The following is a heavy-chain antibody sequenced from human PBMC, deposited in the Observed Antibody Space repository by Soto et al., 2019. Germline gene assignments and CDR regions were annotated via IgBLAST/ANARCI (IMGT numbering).Heavy chain of an antibody. V-gene: IGHV3-43*01. CDR2: ISWDGGST. D-gene: IGHD3-22*01. J-gene: IGHJ6*02. CDR1: GFTFDDYT. Sequence: PGGSLRLSCAASGFTFDDYTMHWVRQAPGKGLEWVSLISWDGGSTYYADSVKGRFTISRDNSKNSLYLRMNSLRTEDTALYYCAKGHPDSRDLMDVWGQGTTVTVSS. CDR3: AKGHPDSRDLMDV.